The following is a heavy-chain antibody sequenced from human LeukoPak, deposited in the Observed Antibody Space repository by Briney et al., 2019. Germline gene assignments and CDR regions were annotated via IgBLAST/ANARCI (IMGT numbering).Heavy chain of an antibody. CDR3: AKDLRVGGDV. V-gene: IGHV3-9*01. CDR1: GFTFDDYA. J-gene: IGHJ6*04. CDR2: ISWNSGSI. Sequence: GGSLRLSCAASGFTFDDYAMHWVRQAPGKGLEWVSGISWNSGSIGYADSVKGRFTISRDNSKNTLYLQMNSLRAEDTAVYYCAKDLRVGGDVWGKGTTVTISS. D-gene: IGHD2-8*02.